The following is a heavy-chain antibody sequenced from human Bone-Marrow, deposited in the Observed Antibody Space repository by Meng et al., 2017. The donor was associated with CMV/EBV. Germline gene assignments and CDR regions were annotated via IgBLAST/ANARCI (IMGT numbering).Heavy chain of an antibody. D-gene: IGHD5-18*01. CDR1: GGSINNNDYY. V-gene: IGHV4-39*07. Sequence: SETLSLTCSVSGGSINNNDYYWVWIRQPPGKRLEWIGSIYYSGSTYYNVSLKSRLTISVDTSKNQFSLKLSSMTAADTATYYYSSWPLDGYHQRKYWGQGTLVTVSS. J-gene: IGHJ4*02. CDR3: SSWPLDGYHQRKY. CDR2: IYYSGST.